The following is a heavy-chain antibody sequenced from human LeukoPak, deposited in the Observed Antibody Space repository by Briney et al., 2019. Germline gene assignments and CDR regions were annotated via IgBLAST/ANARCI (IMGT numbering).Heavy chain of an antibody. V-gene: IGHV5-51*01. CDR1: GYSFTSYW. Sequence: GESLKISCKGSGYSFTSYWIGWVRQMPGKGLEWMGIIYPGDSDTSYSPSFQGQVTISADKSISTAYLQWSSLKASDTAMYYCARRPHDYYYGMDVWGQGTTVTVSS. J-gene: IGHJ6*02. CDR3: ARRPHDYYYGMDV. CDR2: IYPGDSDT.